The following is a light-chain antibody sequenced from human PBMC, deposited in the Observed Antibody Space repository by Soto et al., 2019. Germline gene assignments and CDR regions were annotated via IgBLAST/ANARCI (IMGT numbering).Light chain of an antibody. Sequence: QSALTQPASVSGSPGQSITISCTGSSSDVGGYHYVSWYQQHPGKAPKLMIYDVSNRPSGVSNRFSGSKSGNTASLTISGLPAEDEADYYCSSYTSSTTSYVFGTGTKLTVL. CDR2: DVS. V-gene: IGLV2-14*01. CDR3: SSYTSSTTSYV. CDR1: SSDVGGYHY. J-gene: IGLJ1*01.